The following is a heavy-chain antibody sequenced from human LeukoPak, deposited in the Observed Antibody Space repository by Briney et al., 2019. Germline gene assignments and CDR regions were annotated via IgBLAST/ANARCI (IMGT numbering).Heavy chain of an antibody. Sequence: PGGSLRLSCEGSGFTFSSYSMNWVRQAPGKGLEWASSISSSSSYIYYADSVKGRFTISRDNAKNSLYLQMNSLRAGDTAVYYCARDEGYSYGSNYWGQGTLVTVSS. CDR2: ISSSSSYI. D-gene: IGHD5-18*01. CDR1: GFTFSSYS. J-gene: IGHJ4*02. V-gene: IGHV3-21*01. CDR3: ARDEGYSYGSNY.